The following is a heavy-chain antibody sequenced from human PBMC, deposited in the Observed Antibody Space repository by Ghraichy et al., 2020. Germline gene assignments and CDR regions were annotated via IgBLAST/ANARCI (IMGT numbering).Heavy chain of an antibody. CDR3: AKDHGYDSSGYGPRYYYGMDV. Sequence: GGSLRLSCAASGFTFSSYAMSWVRQAPGKGLEWVSAISGSGGSTYYADSVKGRFTISRDNSKNTLYLQMNSLRAEDTAVYYCAKDHGYDSSGYGPRYYYGMDVWGQGTTVTVSS. CDR2: ISGSGGST. V-gene: IGHV3-23*01. D-gene: IGHD3-22*01. J-gene: IGHJ6*02. CDR1: GFTFSSYA.